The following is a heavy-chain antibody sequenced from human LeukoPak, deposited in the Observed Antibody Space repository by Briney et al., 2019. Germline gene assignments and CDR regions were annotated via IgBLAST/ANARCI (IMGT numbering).Heavy chain of an antibody. Sequence: GGSLRLSCAASRFTFSSYSMNWVRQAPGKGLEWVSSISSSSSYIYYADSVKGRFTISRDNAKNSLYLQMNSLRAEDTAVYYCARDEEDYYDSSGYPNWFDPWGQGTLVTVSS. CDR3: ARDEEDYYDSSGYPNWFDP. CDR2: ISSSSSYI. D-gene: IGHD3-22*01. J-gene: IGHJ5*02. V-gene: IGHV3-21*01. CDR1: RFTFSSYS.